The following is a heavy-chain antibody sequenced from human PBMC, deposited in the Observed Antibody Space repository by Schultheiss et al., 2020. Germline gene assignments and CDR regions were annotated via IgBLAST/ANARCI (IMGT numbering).Heavy chain of an antibody. Sequence: SATLSLTCTVSGGSISSSSYYWGWIRQPPGKGLEWIGSIYYSGSTYYNPSLKSRVTISVDTSKNQFSLKLSSVTAADTAVYYCARELVTGTFDYWGQGTLVTVSS. D-gene: IGHD1-7*01. J-gene: IGHJ4*02. V-gene: IGHV4-39*02. CDR1: GGSISSSSYY. CDR2: IYYSGST. CDR3: ARELVTGTFDY.